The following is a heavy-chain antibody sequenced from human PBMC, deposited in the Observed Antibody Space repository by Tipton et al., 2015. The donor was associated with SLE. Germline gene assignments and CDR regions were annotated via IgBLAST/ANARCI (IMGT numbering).Heavy chain of an antibody. CDR1: GFTFSTYW. CDR3: AKGSAAVRPYYFDY. D-gene: IGHD2-2*01. J-gene: IGHJ4*02. Sequence: SLRLSCAASGFTFSTYWMHWVRQAPGKGLVWVSRINTDGSHTAYADSVKGRFTISRDNSKNTLHLQMNSLGGEDTAMYYCAKGSAAVRPYYFDYWGQGALVTVSS. V-gene: IGHV3-74*01. CDR2: INTDGSHT.